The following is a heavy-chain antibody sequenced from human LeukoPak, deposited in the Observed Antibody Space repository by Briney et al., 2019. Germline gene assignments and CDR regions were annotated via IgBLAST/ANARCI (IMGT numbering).Heavy chain of an antibody. CDR2: IYYSGST. D-gene: IGHD5-18*01. CDR1: GGSISNYY. J-gene: IGHJ4*02. Sequence: SETLSLTCTVSGGSISNYYWSWIRQPPGKGLEWIGYIYYSGSTYYNPSLKSRVTISVDTSKNQFSLKLSSVTAADTAVYYCARVAVDTAMVPSIDYWGQGTLVTVSS. CDR3: ARVAVDTAMVPSIDY. V-gene: IGHV4-59*06.